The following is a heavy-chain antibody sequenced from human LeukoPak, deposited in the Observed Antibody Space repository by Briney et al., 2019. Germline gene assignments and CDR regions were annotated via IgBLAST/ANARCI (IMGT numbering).Heavy chain of an antibody. Sequence: GGSLRLSCAASGFTLSSYWMTWVRQAPGKGLEWVANIKQDGSEKYYVDSVKGRFTISRDNAKNSLYLQMNSLRAEDTAVYYCARDYSIDIWGQGTMVTVSS. CDR2: IKQDGSEK. D-gene: IGHD2-15*01. CDR1: GFTLSSYW. V-gene: IGHV3-7*01. J-gene: IGHJ3*02. CDR3: ARDYSIDI.